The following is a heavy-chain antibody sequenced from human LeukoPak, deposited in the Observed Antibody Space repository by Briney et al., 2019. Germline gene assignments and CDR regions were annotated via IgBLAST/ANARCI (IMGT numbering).Heavy chain of an antibody. D-gene: IGHD5-18*01. CDR2: ISSSGSTI. V-gene: IGHV3-48*03. J-gene: IGHJ3*02. Sequence: GGSLRLSCATSGFTFSSYEMNWVRQAPGKGLEWVSYISSSGSTIYYADSVKGRFTISRDSAKNTLYLQMNSLRAEDTAVYYCVRDGYSYGFMLAFDIWGLGTRVTVSS. CDR3: VRDGYSYGFMLAFDI. CDR1: GFTFSSYE.